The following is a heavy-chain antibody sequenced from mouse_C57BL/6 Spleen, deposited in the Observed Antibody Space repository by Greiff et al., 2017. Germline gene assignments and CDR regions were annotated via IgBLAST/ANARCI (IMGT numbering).Heavy chain of an antibody. D-gene: IGHD2-5*01. V-gene: IGHV1-15*01. CDR2: IDPETGGT. Sequence: QVQLQQSGAELVRPGASVTLSCKASGYTFTDYEMHWVKQTPVHGLEWIGAIDPETGGTAYNQKFKGKAILTADKSSSTAYMELRSLTSEDSAVYYCTSGAYSNPAMDYWGQGTSVTVSS. CDR1: GYTFTDYE. J-gene: IGHJ4*01. CDR3: TSGAYSNPAMDY.